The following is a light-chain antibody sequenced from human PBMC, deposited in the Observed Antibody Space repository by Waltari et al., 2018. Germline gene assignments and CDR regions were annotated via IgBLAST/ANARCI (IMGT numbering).Light chain of an antibody. J-gene: IGLJ3*02. V-gene: IGLV2-14*01. Sequence: QSALTQPASVSGSPGQSITMSCTGTSSDVGGYHYVSWYQQYPGKAPKLMIYDVSQRSSGVSNRFSGSKSGNTAPLTISGLQAEDEADYYCSSYTSSNTLVFGVGTKLTVL. CDR1: SSDVGGYHY. CDR2: DVS. CDR3: SSYTSSNTLV.